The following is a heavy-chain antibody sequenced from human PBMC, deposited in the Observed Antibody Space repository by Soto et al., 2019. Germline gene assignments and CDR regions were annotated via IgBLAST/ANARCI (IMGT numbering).Heavy chain of an antibody. Sequence: QVQLVQSGAEVKKAGASVKVSCKASGYSFTSYAMLWVRQAPGQRLEWMGWINAGNGNTKYSRKFQGRVTITRDTSASTAYMELSSLRSEDTAVYYCARGDYYDIHDYWGQGTLVTVSS. V-gene: IGHV1-3*01. J-gene: IGHJ4*02. CDR3: ARGDYYDIHDY. CDR2: INAGNGNT. D-gene: IGHD3-22*01. CDR1: GYSFTSYA.